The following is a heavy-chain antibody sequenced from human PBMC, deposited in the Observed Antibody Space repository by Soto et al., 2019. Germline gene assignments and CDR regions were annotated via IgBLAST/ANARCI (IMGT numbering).Heavy chain of an antibody. CDR1: GGSIISYS. V-gene: IGHV4-59*01. CDR3: GRVGGYSDSIGYYAGHDFDY. Sequence: SETLSLTCTVSGGSIISYSWSWIRQPPGKGLEWIGYIYDSGSTSYNPSLKSRVTISVDTSKNQFSLKLSSVTAADTAVYYCGRVGGYSDSIGYYAGHDFDYWGQGTPVTVSS. J-gene: IGHJ4*02. CDR2: IYDSGST. D-gene: IGHD3-22*01.